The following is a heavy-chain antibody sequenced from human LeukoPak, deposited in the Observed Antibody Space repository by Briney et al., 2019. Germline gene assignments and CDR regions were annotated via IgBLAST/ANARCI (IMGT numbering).Heavy chain of an antibody. Sequence: GGSLRLSCAASGFTFSNYGMSWVRQAPGKGLEWVSAISGSGGSTYYADSVKGRFTISRDNSKNTLYLQMNSLRAEDTAVYYCAKIDRYSYGFPDYWGQGTLVTVSS. D-gene: IGHD5-18*01. V-gene: IGHV3-23*01. CDR1: GFTFSNYG. CDR2: ISGSGGST. J-gene: IGHJ4*02. CDR3: AKIDRYSYGFPDY.